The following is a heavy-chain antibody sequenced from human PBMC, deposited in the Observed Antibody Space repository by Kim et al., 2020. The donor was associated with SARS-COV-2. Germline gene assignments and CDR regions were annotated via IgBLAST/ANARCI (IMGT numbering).Heavy chain of an antibody. CDR3: AKRGTTAVTIYFLDF. Sequence: GGSLRLSCAASGFSFSNYAMSWVRQAPGRSLEWVSVISGTGGTTYYGDAVKGRFTISRDNSNSTLYLQMNNLRADDTALYYCAKRGTTAVTIYFLDFWG. CDR1: GFSFSNYA. CDR2: ISGTGGTT. V-gene: IGHV3-23*01. J-gene: IGHJ3*01. D-gene: IGHD4-17*01.